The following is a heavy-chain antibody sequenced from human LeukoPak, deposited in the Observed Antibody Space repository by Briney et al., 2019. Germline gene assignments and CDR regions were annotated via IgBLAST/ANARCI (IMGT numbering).Heavy chain of an antibody. V-gene: IGHV3-11*06. CDR2: ISRNGYT. Sequence: GGSLRLSCAASGFTFSDYYMSWIRQAPGKGLEWVSYISRNGYTNYADSVKGRFTISRDNAKNSLYLQMASLRAEDTAVYYCARMGIAAVGAYYFDYWGQGTLVAVSS. CDR1: GFTFSDYY. D-gene: IGHD6-13*01. J-gene: IGHJ4*02. CDR3: ARMGIAAVGAYYFDY.